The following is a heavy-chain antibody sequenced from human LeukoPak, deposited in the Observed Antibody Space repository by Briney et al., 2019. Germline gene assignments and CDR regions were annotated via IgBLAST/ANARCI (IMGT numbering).Heavy chain of an antibody. CDR2: IIPIFGTA. J-gene: IGHJ4*02. CDR3: AAKDRYSSGWRPEDY. Sequence: GSSVKVSCKASGGTFSSYAISWVRQAPGQGLEWMGRIIPIFGTANYAQKFQGRVTITTDESTSTAYMELSSLRSEDTAVYYCAAKDRYSSGWRPEDYWGQGTLVTVSS. V-gene: IGHV1-69*05. D-gene: IGHD6-19*01. CDR1: GGTFSSYA.